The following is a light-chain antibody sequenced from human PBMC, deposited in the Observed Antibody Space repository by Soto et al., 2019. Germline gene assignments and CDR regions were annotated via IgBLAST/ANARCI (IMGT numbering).Light chain of an antibody. CDR3: SSYAGSNNYV. V-gene: IGLV2-8*01. J-gene: IGLJ1*01. CDR1: SSDVGGYNY. CDR2: EVS. Sequence: QSVLTQPPSASGSPGQSVTISCTVTSSDVGGYNYVSWYQQHPGKAPKLMIYEVSKRPSGVPDRFSGSKSGNTASLTVSGLQAEDEADYYSSSYAGSNNYVFGTGTKVTVL.